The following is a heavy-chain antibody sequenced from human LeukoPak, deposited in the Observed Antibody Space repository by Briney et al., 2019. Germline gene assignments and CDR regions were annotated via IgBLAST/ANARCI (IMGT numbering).Heavy chain of an antibody. D-gene: IGHD2-21*02. Sequence: SQTLSLTCAISGDSFSSNSAAWNWIRQSPSRGLEWLGRTYYRSKWYNDYAVSAKSRMTINPDTSKNQFSLQLNSVTPEDTAVYYCARDHCGGDCPPDYWGQGTLVTVSS. V-gene: IGHV6-1*01. CDR3: ARDHCGGDCPPDY. CDR2: TYYRSKWYN. J-gene: IGHJ4*02. CDR1: GDSFSSNSAA.